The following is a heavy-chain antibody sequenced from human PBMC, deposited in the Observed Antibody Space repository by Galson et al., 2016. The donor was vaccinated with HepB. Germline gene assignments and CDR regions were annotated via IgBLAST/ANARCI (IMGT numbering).Heavy chain of an antibody. Sequence: SLRLSCAASGFTFSSYGMHWVRQAPGKGLEWVAVIWYDGSNHYYADSVKGRFTISRDNSKNTLYLQMNSLRAEDTAVYFCARDRDGLLWFGDLSGSAFDIWGQGTIVTVSS. CDR1: GFTFSSYG. D-gene: IGHD3-10*01. CDR2: IWYDGSNH. J-gene: IGHJ3*02. V-gene: IGHV3-33*01. CDR3: ARDRDGLLWFGDLSGSAFDI.